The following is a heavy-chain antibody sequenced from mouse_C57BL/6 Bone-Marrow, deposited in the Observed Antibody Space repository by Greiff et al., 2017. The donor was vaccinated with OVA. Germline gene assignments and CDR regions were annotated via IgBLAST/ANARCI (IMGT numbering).Heavy chain of an antibody. J-gene: IGHJ4*01. D-gene: IGHD2-4*01. CDR2: INPNNGGT. Sequence: EVQLQQSGPELVKPGASVKISCKASGYTFTDYYMNWVKQSHGKSLEWIGDINPNNGGTSYNQKFKGKATLTVDKSSSTAYMELRSLTSEDSAVYYCASYDYDGGYAMDYWGQGTSVTVSS. CDR1: GYTFTDYY. V-gene: IGHV1-26*01. CDR3: ASYDYDGGYAMDY.